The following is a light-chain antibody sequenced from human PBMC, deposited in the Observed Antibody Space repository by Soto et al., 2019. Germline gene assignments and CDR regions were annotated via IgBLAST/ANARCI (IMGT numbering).Light chain of an antibody. CDR3: QQYNTYLT. CDR1: QNVNNW. J-gene: IGKJ1*01. Sequence: DIQMPQFPSALSASVGDRVTITCRASQNVNNWLDWYQHKPGKAPKLLIYDATVLETGVPSRFSGSGSGTEFTLAISGPASDDFATYYYQQYNTYLTFGPGTEVEVK. V-gene: IGKV1-5*01. CDR2: DAT.